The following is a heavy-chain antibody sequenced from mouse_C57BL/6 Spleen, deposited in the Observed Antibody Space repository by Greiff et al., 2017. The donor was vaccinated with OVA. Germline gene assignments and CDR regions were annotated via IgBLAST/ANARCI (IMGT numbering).Heavy chain of an antibody. J-gene: IGHJ1*03. Sequence: QVQLQQSGAELARPGASVKMSCKASGYTFTSYTMHWVKQRPGQGLEWIGYINPSSGYTKYNQKFKDKATLTEDKSSSTAYMQLSSLTSEDSAVYYCAGPHYDYGRHWYFDVWGTGTTVTVSS. V-gene: IGHV1-4*01. CDR3: AGPHYDYGRHWYFDV. CDR1: GYTFTSYT. D-gene: IGHD2-4*01. CDR2: INPSSGYT.